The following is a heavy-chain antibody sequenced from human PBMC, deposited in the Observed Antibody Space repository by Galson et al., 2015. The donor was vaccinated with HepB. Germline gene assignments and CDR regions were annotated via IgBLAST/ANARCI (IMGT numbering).Heavy chain of an antibody. CDR2: ISSSSSTI. CDR3: ARSSQIVYYDSSGYYPYYFDY. D-gene: IGHD3-22*01. J-gene: IGHJ4*02. Sequence: SLRLSCAASGFTFSSYSMNWVRQAPGKGLEWVSYISSSSSTIYYADSVKGRFTISRDNAKNSLYLQMNSLRAEDTAVYYCARSSQIVYYDSSGYYPYYFDYWGQGTLVTVSS. V-gene: IGHV3-48*01. CDR1: GFTFSSYS.